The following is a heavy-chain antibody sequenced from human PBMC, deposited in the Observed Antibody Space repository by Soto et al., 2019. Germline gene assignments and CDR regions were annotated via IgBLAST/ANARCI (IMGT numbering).Heavy chain of an antibody. CDR3: ARERPAAMKYGMDV. J-gene: IGHJ6*02. V-gene: IGHV1-69*08. CDR2: IIPILGIA. CDR1: GGTFSSYT. Sequence: QVQLVQSGAEVKKPGSSVKVSCKASGGTFSSYTISWVRQAPGQGLEWMGRIIPILGIANYAQKFQGRVTITADKSTSTAYMELSTLRSEDTAVYYCARERPAAMKYGMDVWGQGTTVTVSS. D-gene: IGHD2-2*01.